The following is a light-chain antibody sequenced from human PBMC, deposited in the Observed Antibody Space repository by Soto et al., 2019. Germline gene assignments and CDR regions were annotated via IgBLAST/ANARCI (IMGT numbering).Light chain of an antibody. Sequence: QSSLTQPPSASGSPGHSVTISCTGTSSYVGAYDYVSWYQQHPGKAPKLMIHEINKRPSGVPDRFSGSKSGNTASLTVYGLQAEDEADYYCSSFVGSNNFPYVFGTGAKVTVL. CDR3: SSFVGSNNFPYV. V-gene: IGLV2-8*01. CDR1: SSYVGAYDY. CDR2: EIN. J-gene: IGLJ1*01.